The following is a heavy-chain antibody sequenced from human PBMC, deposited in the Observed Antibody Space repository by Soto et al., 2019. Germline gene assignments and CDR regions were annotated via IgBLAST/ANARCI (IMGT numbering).Heavy chain of an antibody. D-gene: IGHD2-15*01. J-gene: IGHJ4*02. CDR3: ARASSHLYGAGGSCFDV. CDR2: ISSKSSLI. Sequence: EVQVVESGGGLGRPGGSLRLSCKPSGFTFSDHGMNWVRQAPGKGLEWFSSISSKSSLIYYADSVKGRFTISRDNTKNSLSLQMNSLRVDDTAVYFCARASSHLYGAGGSCFDVWGQGTLVTVS. V-gene: IGHV3-21*02. CDR1: GFTFSDHG.